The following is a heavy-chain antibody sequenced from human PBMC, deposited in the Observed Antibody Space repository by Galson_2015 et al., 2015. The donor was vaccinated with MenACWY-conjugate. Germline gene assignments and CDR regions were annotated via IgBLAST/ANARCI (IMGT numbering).Heavy chain of an antibody. CDR3: ARDQGCSSTSCYYGMDV. J-gene: IGHJ6*02. V-gene: IGHV1-46*01. Sequence: SVKVSCRASGYTFTSYYMHWVRQAPGQGLEWMGIINPSGGSTSYAQKFQGRVTMTRDTSTSTVYMELSSLRSEDTAVYYCARDQGCSSTSCYYGMDVWGQGTTVTVSS. CDR1: GYTFTSYY. CDR2: INPSGGST. D-gene: IGHD2-2*01.